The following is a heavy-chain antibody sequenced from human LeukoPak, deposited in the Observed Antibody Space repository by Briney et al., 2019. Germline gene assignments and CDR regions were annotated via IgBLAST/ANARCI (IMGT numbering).Heavy chain of an antibody. CDR2: FDPEDGET. D-gene: IGHD3-10*01. J-gene: IGHJ4*02. Sequence: ASVKVSCKVSGYTLTELSMHWVRQAPGKGLEWMGGFDPEDGETIYAQKFQGRVTMTEDTSTDTAYTELSSLRSEDTAVYYCATDRTYYYGSGSYMDYWGQGTLVTVSS. CDR3: ATDRTYYYGSGSYMDY. V-gene: IGHV1-24*01. CDR1: GYTLTELS.